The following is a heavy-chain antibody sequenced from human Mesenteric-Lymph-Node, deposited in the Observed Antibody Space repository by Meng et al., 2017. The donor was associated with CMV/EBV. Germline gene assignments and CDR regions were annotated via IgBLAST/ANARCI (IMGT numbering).Heavy chain of an antibody. CDR1: GGTFSSYT. Sequence: QVQLVQSGAEAKKPGSSVKVSCTASGGTFSSYTISWVRQAPGQGLEWMGRIIPILGIANYAQKFQGRVTITADKSTSTAYMELSSLRSEDTAVYYCAGGIAAAGSRWFDPWGQGTLVTVSS. CDR3: AGGIAAAGSRWFDP. D-gene: IGHD6-13*01. CDR2: IIPILGIA. V-gene: IGHV1-69*02. J-gene: IGHJ5*02.